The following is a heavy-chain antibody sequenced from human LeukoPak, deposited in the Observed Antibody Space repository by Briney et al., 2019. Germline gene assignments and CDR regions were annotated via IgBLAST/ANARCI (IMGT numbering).Heavy chain of an antibody. J-gene: IGHJ3*02. D-gene: IGHD5-24*01. CDR3: ARDLSVEMATMNAFDI. V-gene: IGHV3-48*04. Sequence: GGSLRLSCAASGFTFSSYAMSWVRQAPGKGLEWVSYISSSGSTIYYADSVKGRFTISRDNAKNSLYLQMNSLRAEDTAVYYCARDLSVEMATMNAFDIWGQGTMVTVSS. CDR1: GFTFSSYA. CDR2: ISSSGSTI.